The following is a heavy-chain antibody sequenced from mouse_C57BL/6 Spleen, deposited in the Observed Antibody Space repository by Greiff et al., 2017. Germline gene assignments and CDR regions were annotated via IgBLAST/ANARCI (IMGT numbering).Heavy chain of an antibody. D-gene: IGHD2-1*01. CDR3: ARPGYYGNPGAMDY. CDR1: GFTFSDYG. V-gene: IGHV5-17*01. Sequence: EVQGVESGGGLVKPGGSLKLSCAASGFTFSDYGMHWVRQAPEKGLEWVAYISSGSSTIYSADTAKGRFTISRDNAKNTLFLQMTSLRSEDTAMYCCARPGYYGNPGAMDYWGQGTSVTVSS. J-gene: IGHJ4*01. CDR2: ISSGSSTI.